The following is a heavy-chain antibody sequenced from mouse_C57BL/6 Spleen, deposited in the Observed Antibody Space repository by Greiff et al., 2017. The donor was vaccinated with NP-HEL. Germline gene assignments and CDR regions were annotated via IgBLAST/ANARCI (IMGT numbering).Heavy chain of an antibody. V-gene: IGHV1-61*01. J-gene: IGHJ2*01. Sequence: QVQLQQSGAELVRPGSSVKLSCKASGYTFTSYWMDWVKQRPGQGLEWIGNIYPSDSETHYNQKFKDKATLTVDKSSSTAYMQLSSLTSEDSAVYYCASLYDGYYGYWGQGTTLTVSS. CDR3: ASLYDGYYGY. CDR2: IYPSDSET. CDR1: GYTFTSYW. D-gene: IGHD2-3*01.